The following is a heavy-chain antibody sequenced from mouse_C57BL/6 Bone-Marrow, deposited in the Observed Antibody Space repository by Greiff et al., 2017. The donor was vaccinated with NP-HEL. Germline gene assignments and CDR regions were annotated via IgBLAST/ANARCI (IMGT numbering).Heavy chain of an antibody. J-gene: IGHJ2*01. Sequence: EVKLEESGGGLVKPGGSLKLSCAASGFTFSSYAMSWVRQTPEKRLEWVATISDGGSYTYYPDNVKGRFTISRDNAKNNLYLQMSHLKSEDTAMYYCARDPAGPFDYWGQGTTLTVSS. CDR3: ARDPAGPFDY. CDR1: GFTFSSYA. CDR2: ISDGGSYT. V-gene: IGHV5-4*01.